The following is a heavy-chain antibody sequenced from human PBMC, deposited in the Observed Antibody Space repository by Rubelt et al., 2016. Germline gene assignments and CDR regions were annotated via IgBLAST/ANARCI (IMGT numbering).Heavy chain of an antibody. D-gene: IGHD3-3*01. CDR1: GGTFSSYA. CDR3: ARAITIFGVTPRYFDY. CDR2: IIPIFGTA. J-gene: IGHJ4*02. V-gene: IGHV1-69*01. Sequence: QVQLVQSGAEVKKPGSSVKVSCKASGGTFSSYAISWVRQAPGQGLEWMGGIIPIFGTANYAQKFQGRVTITADESTSTAYMELSSLRSDDTAVYYCARAITIFGVTPRYFDYWGQGTLVTVSS.